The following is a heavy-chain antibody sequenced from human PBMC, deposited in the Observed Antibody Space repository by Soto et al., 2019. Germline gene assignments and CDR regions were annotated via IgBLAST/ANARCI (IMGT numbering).Heavy chain of an antibody. D-gene: IGHD3-22*01. J-gene: IGHJ4*02. CDR2: ISGSGGST. CDR1: GFTFSSYA. Sequence: PGGSLRLSCAASGFTFSSYAMSWVRQAPGKGLEWVSAISGSGGSTYYADSVKGRFTISRDNSKNTLYLQMNGLRAEDTAVYYCASKDYYDSSGYYYGIPYYFDYWGQGTLVTVSS. V-gene: IGHV3-23*01. CDR3: ASKDYYDSSGYYYGIPYYFDY.